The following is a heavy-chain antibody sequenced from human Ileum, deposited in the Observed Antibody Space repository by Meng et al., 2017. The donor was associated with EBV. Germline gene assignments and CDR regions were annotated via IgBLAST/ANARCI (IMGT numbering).Heavy chain of an antibody. CDR2: TYGSDI. J-gene: IGHJ4*02. Sequence: QVQLQESGPVLVNPPETWSLTCSVSGGSVSSDSSHWSWIRQSPGRGLEWIGHTYGSDINYSPSFQSRVTISIDTAKNQLFLKLTSVTAADTAMYYCAYYRVGRGGVGSWGQGTLVTVFS. CDR3: AYYRVGRGGVGS. CDR1: GGSVSSDSSH. V-gene: IGHV4-61*01. D-gene: IGHD3-16*01.